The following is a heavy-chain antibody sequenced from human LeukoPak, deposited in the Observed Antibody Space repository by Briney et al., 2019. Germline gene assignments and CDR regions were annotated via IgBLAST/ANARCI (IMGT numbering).Heavy chain of an antibody. J-gene: IGHJ5*02. CDR2: IYYSGST. Sequence: SETLSLTCTVSGGSLSSYYWSWIRQPPGKGLEWIGYIYYSGSTNYNPSLKSRVTISVDTSKNQFSLKLSSVTAADTAVYYCARIHIPSGSYFRGWFDPWGQGTLVTVSS. V-gene: IGHV4-59*08. CDR3: ARIHIPSGSYFRGWFDP. D-gene: IGHD1-26*01. CDR1: GGSLSSYY.